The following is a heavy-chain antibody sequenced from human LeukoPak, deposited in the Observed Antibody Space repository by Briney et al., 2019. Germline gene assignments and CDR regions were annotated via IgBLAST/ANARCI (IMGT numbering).Heavy chain of an antibody. CDR3: ARVIRSDYYDSSGYYGGDAFDI. CDR2: ISRSGSYI. V-gene: IGHV3-21*01. CDR1: GFTFSSYS. J-gene: IGHJ3*02. Sequence: GGSLRLSCAASGFTFSSYSMNWVRQAPGKGLEWVSSISRSGSYIYYADSVKGRFTISRDNAKNSLYLQMNRLRAEDTAVYYCARVIRSDYYDSSGYYGGDAFDIWGQGTMVTVSS. D-gene: IGHD3-22*01.